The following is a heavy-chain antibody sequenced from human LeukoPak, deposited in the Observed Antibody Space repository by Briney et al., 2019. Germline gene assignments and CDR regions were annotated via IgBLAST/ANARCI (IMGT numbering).Heavy chain of an antibody. CDR3: ARASAGVATIDY. J-gene: IGHJ4*02. CDR2: IWYDGTNK. V-gene: IGHV3-33*01. Sequence: GRSLRLSCAASGFSFSNYGMHWVRQAPGKGLEWVANIWYDGTNKYYADSVKGRFTISRDNSKNTLYLRMNSLRVKDTAVYYCARASAGVATIDYWGQGTLVTVSA. D-gene: IGHD5-12*01. CDR1: GFSFSNYG.